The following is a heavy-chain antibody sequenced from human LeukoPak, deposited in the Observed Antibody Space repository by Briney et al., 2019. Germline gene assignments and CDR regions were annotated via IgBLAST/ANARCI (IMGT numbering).Heavy chain of an antibody. CDR1: GFNFSTYT. Sequence: GGSLRLSCAASGFNFSTYTMNWVRQAPGKGLEWVSSITSSGSTIFYADSVKGRFTVSRDNAKNSLFLQVYSLTAEDTATYYCARLRTGRFSTRWFDYWGQGSLVTVSS. CDR3: ARLRTGRFSTRWFDY. CDR2: ITSSGSTI. V-gene: IGHV3-48*04. D-gene: IGHD6-13*01. J-gene: IGHJ4*02.